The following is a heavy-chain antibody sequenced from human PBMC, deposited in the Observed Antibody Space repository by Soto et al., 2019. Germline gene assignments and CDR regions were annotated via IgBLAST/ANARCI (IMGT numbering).Heavy chain of an antibody. CDR1: GITTSTYW. V-gene: IGHV3-7*03. Sequence: PGESLKISCAASGITTSTYWMGWFRQAPGRGLEWVATIKRDGTEKYYMDSLKGRFTISRDNAINSLYLQMSRLRAEDTAVYFCVTGDHADYWGQGTLVTISS. J-gene: IGHJ4*02. CDR3: VTGDHADY. D-gene: IGHD3-10*01. CDR2: IKRDGTEK.